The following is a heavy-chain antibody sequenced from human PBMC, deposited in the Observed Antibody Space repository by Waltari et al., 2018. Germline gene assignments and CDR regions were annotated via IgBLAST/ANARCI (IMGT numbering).Heavy chain of an antibody. CDR2: ISGSGGTT. Sequence: EVRWVESGGGLVQRGGALGLSWEASEFTCDHYGMSWVRQAPGKGLECVSSISGSGGTTYYADSVKGRFTMSKDFSKNTLFLQMNSVRVDDTADYYCAKSSGSYYEVFDRWGRGTLVTVSS. D-gene: IGHD1-26*01. V-gene: IGHV3-23*04. CDR3: AKSSGSYYEVFDR. J-gene: IGHJ4*02. CDR1: EFTCDHYG.